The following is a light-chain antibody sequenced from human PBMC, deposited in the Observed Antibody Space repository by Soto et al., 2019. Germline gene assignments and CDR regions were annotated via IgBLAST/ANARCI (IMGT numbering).Light chain of an antibody. J-gene: IGKJ2*01. Sequence: EIVMTQSPATLSVSPGERATLSCRASQSVSSSLAWYQHKPGQAPRLLIYGASTRATGIPARFSGSGSGTQFTLTLSSLQSEDSAVYYCQQYNDWRTFGQGTKLEI. CDR1: QSVSSS. CDR2: GAS. CDR3: QQYNDWRT. V-gene: IGKV3-15*01.